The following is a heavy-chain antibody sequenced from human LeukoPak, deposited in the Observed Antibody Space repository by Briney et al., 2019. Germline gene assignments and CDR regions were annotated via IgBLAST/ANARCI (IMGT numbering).Heavy chain of an antibody. D-gene: IGHD5-18*01. CDR1: GFTVSSNY. CDR2: MYSGGST. Sequence: GGSLRLSCAASGFTVSSNYMSWVRQAPGKGLEWVSVMYSGGSTYYADSVKGRFTISRDNSKNTLYLQMNSLRAEDTAVYYCYVDTAMGRGYWGQGTLVTVSS. CDR3: YVDTAMGRGY. J-gene: IGHJ4*02. V-gene: IGHV3-66*02.